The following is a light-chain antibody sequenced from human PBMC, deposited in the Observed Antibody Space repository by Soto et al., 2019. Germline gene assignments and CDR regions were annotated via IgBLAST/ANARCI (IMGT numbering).Light chain of an antibody. J-gene: IGLJ2*01. CDR2: EVN. Sequence: QSALTQPASVSGSPGQSITISCTGTSSDVGGYKYVSWYQQHPDKAPKLVIYEVNKRPSGVSDRFSGSKSGNTASLTISGLQADDESYYYCTSYSSGSSLVIFGGGTKLTVL. CDR3: TSYSSGSSLVI. V-gene: IGLV2-14*01. CDR1: SSDVGGYKY.